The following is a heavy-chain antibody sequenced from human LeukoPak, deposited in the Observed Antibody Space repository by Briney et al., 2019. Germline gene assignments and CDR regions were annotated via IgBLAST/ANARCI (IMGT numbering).Heavy chain of an antibody. CDR2: INHSGST. V-gene: IGHV4-34*01. Sequence: SETLSLTCAVYGGSFSGYYWSWIRQPPGKGLEWIGEINHSGSTNYNPSLKSRVTISVDTSKNQFSRKLSSVTAADTAVYYCARYYGAGSYYRRAPTNWFDPWGQGTLVTVSS. CDR3: ARYYGAGSYYRRAPTNWFDP. D-gene: IGHD3-10*01. J-gene: IGHJ5*02. CDR1: GGSFSGYY.